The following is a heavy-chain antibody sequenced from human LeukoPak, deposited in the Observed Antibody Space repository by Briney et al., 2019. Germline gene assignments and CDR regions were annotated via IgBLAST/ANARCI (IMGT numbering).Heavy chain of an antibody. V-gene: IGHV3-48*03. Sequence: GGSLRLSCAASGFTFSSYEMNWVRQAPGKGLEWVSYISSSGSTIYYADSVKGRFTISRDNAKNSLYLQMNSLRAEDTAVYYCARDAAPGNCSSTSCYRYYYYYMDVWGKGTTVTVSS. CDR2: ISSSGSTI. J-gene: IGHJ6*03. CDR1: GFTFSSYE. CDR3: ARDAAPGNCSSTSCYRYYYYYMDV. D-gene: IGHD2-2*01.